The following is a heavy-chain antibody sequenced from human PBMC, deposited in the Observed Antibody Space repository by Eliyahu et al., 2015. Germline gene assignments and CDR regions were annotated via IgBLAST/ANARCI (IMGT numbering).Heavy chain of an antibody. CDR2: IXHSXST. V-gene: IGHV4-34*01. D-gene: IGHD6-13*01. CDR3: SAAGIGRQGFYFDY. Sequence: QVQLQQWGAGLLKPSETLSLTCAVYXGSFSGYYWSWXRQPPGKGLEWXXEIXHSXSTNYNPSLKSRVTISVDTSKNQFSLKLSSVTAADTAVYYCSAAGIGRQGFYFDYWGQGILVTVSS. J-gene: IGHJ4*02. CDR1: XGSFSGYY.